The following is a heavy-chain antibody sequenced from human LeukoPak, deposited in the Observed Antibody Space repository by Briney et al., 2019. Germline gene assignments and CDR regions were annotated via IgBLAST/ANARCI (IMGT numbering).Heavy chain of an antibody. Sequence: SETLSLTCTVSGGSVSSYYWSWIRQPPGKGLEWIGYIYYSGSTNYNPSLKSRVSISVDTSKNQFSLKLSSVTAADTAVYYCARELDDAFDIWGQGTMVTVSS. J-gene: IGHJ3*02. CDR3: ARELDDAFDI. CDR1: GGSVSSYY. V-gene: IGHV4-59*02. CDR2: IYYSGST.